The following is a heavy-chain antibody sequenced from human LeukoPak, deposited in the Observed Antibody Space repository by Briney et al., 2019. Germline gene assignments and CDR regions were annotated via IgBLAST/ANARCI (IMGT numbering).Heavy chain of an antibody. J-gene: IGHJ4*02. V-gene: IGHV3-23*01. Sequence: GGSLRLSCAASGFTFFTYTMSWVRQAPGRGLEWVSSISGGCTFYADSRKGRFTISRDNAKNSLYLQMNSLRAEDTAVYYCARGYSGYRGIDYWGQGTLVTVSS. D-gene: IGHD5-12*01. CDR1: GFTFFTYT. CDR3: ARGYSGYRGIDY. CDR2: ISGGCT.